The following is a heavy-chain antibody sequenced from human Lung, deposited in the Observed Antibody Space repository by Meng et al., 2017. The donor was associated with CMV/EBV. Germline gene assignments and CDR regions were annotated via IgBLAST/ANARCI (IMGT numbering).Heavy chain of an antibody. CDR3: ARNYNTLTGLDHWFDP. V-gene: IGHV4-34*01. J-gene: IGHJ5*02. Sequence: YGGSFSDYYWSWSRQHPKKGLEWIEKINPSGRINYNPSLKSRVTISVDTSKNQFSVKVRSVTAADTAVYYCARNYNTLTGLDHWFDPWGQGTLVTVSS. CDR2: INPSGRI. D-gene: IGHD3-9*01. CDR1: GGSFSDYY.